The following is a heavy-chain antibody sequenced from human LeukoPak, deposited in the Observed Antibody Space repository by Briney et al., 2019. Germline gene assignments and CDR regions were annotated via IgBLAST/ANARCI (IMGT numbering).Heavy chain of an antibody. J-gene: IGHJ4*01. V-gene: IGHV3-20*04. CDR3: ARAQTYGDYRLLLDY. Sequence: GGSLRLSCAASGFTFRSFAMNWVRQAPGKGLEWVSGLNWNGDNTGYADSVKGRFTISRDNAKNSLYLQMNSLRAEDTALYYCARAQTYGDYRLLLDYWGQGTLGTVSS. CDR2: LNWNGDNT. D-gene: IGHD4-17*01. CDR1: GFTFRSFA.